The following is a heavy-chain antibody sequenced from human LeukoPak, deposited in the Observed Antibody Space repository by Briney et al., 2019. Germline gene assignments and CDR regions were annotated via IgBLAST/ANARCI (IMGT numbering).Heavy chain of an antibody. V-gene: IGHV1-69*05. CDR2: IIPIIGTA. CDR1: GGTFSSYA. D-gene: IGHD4-17*01. J-gene: IGHJ4*02. Sequence: SVKVSCKASGGTFSSYAISWARQAPGQGLEWMGRIIPIIGTANYAQKFQGRVTITTDESTSTAYMELSSLRSEDTAVYYCAREDYGSQNDYWGQGTLVTVSS. CDR3: AREDYGSQNDY.